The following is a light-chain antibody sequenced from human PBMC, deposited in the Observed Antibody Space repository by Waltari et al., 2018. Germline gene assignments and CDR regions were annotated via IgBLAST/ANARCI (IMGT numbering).Light chain of an antibody. CDR2: DVS. CDR1: SSDVAGYNY. V-gene: IGLV2-14*01. J-gene: IGLJ2*01. CDR3: SSYTSSSTLV. Sequence: QSALPQPASVSGSPGQSITISCTATSSDVAGYNYVSWYQQHPGKAPKLMIYDVSNRPSGVSNRFSGSKSGNTASLTISGLQAEDEADYYCSSYTSSSTLVFGGGTKLTVL.